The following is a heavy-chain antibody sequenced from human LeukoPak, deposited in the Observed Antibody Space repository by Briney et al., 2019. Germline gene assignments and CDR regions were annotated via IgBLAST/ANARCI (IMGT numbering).Heavy chain of an antibody. CDR3: ARGYYDFWSGYYRGGNWFDP. J-gene: IGHJ5*02. CDR2: INHSGST. CDR1: GFTFSSYA. D-gene: IGHD3-3*01. V-gene: IGHV4-34*01. Sequence: PGGSLRLSCAASGFTFSSYAMSWIRQPPGKGLEWIGEINHSGSTNYNPSLKSRVTISVDTSKNQFSLKLSSVTAADTAVYYCARGYYDFWSGYYRGGNWFDPWGQGTLVTVSS.